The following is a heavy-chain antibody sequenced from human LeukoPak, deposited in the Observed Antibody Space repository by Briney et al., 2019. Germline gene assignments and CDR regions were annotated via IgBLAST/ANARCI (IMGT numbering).Heavy chain of an antibody. J-gene: IGHJ4*02. V-gene: IGHV1-46*01. CDR1: GYTFTSYY. Sequence: ASVKVSCKASGYTFTSYYMHWVRQAPGQGLEWMGIINPSGGSTSYAQKFQGRVTMTRDTSTGTVYMELSSLRSEDTAVYYCARAANDYGSGSYPSYWGQGTLVTVSS. CDR2: INPSGGST. D-gene: IGHD3-10*01. CDR3: ARAANDYGSGSYPSY.